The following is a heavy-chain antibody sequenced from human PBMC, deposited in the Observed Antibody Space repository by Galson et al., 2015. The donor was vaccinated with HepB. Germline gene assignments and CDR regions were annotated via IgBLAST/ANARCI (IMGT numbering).Heavy chain of an antibody. CDR2: MSSSGGAI. CDR3: AREASLGCFDY. D-gene: IGHD3/OR15-3a*01. V-gene: IGHV3-48*02. Sequence: LRLSCAASGFTFSSYSMNWVRQAPGKGLEWVSYMSSSGGAIYYADSVKGRFTISRDNAKNSLSLQMNSLRDDDTAVYYYAREASLGCFDYWGQGTLVTVSS. CDR1: GFTFSSYS. J-gene: IGHJ4*02.